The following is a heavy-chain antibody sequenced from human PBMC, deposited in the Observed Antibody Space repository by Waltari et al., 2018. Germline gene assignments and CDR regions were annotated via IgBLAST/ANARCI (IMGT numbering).Heavy chain of an antibody. CDR3: ARDVNGVLDY. D-gene: IGHD2-8*01. CDR1: GFSLSSYW. CDR2: IRQDGLDR. Sequence: VQLVESGGGLVQPGGSLRLSCAASGFSLSSYWLSWVRPAPGKGLEWVANIRQDGLDRGHGDSVKGRFIISRDNARNSVYLQMNSLTAEDTAVYYCARDVNGVLDYWGQGTLVTVSS. V-gene: IGHV3-7*01. J-gene: IGHJ4*02.